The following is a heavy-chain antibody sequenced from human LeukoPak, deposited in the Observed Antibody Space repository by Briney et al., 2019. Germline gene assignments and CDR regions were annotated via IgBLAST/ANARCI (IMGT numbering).Heavy chain of an antibody. V-gene: IGHV4-34*01. J-gene: IGHJ4*02. CDR1: GGSFSGYY. CDR3: ARAPSYVWGSYRLDY. Sequence: SETPSLTCAVYGGSFSGYYWSWIRQPPGKGLEWIGEINHSGSTNYNPSLKSRVTISVDTSKNQFSLKLSSVTAADTAVYYCARAPSYVWGSYRLDYWGQGTLVTVSS. CDR2: INHSGST. D-gene: IGHD3-16*02.